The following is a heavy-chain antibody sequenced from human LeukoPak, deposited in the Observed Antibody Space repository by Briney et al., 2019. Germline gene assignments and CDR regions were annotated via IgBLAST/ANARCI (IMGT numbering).Heavy chain of an antibody. V-gene: IGHV1-24*01. CDR2: FDPEDGET. D-gene: IGHD3-22*01. CDR3: ATAGYYYDSSSRFDP. CDR1: GYTLTELS. J-gene: IGHJ5*02. Sequence: ASVKVSCKVSGYTLTELSMHWVRQAPGKGLEWMGGFDPEDGETIYAQKFQGRVTMTEDTSTDTAYMELSSLRSEDTAVYYCATAGYYYDSSSRFDPWGQGTLVTVSS.